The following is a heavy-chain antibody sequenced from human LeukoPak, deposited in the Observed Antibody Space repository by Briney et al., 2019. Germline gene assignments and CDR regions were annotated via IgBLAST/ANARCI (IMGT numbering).Heavy chain of an antibody. J-gene: IGHJ5*02. V-gene: IGHV4-59*01. Sequence: PSETLSLTCSVSGASISGYYWSWIRQPPGKGLEGIGCIYHSGGTNYNPSLKSRVTISVDTSKNQFSLKLNSVTAADTALYYCAREGTAFWHWFDPWGQGTLVTVSS. CDR3: AREGTAFWHWFDP. CDR1: GASISGYY. CDR2: IYHSGGT. D-gene: IGHD3-3*01.